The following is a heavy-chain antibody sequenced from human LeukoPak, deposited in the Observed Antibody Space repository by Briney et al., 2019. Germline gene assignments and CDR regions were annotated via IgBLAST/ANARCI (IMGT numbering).Heavy chain of an antibody. V-gene: IGHV4-34*01. CDR3: ARHVLGAARPGVRNKNYFDY. CDR1: GGSFSGYY. Sequence: SETLSLTCAVYGGSFSGYYWGWIRQPPGKGLEWIGEINHSGSTNYNPSLKSRVTISVDTSKNQFSLKLSSVTAADTAVYYCARHVLGAARPGVRNKNYFDYWGQGTLVTVSS. D-gene: IGHD6-6*01. J-gene: IGHJ4*02. CDR2: INHSGST.